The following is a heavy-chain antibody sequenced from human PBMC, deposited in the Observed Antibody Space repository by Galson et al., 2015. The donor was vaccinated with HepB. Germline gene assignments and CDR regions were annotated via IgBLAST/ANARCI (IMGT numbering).Heavy chain of an antibody. CDR3: AKDGIMVANNPYHFHY. Sequence: LRLSCAASGFSFTRYAMTWVRQAPGKGLEWVSSITSSGGNSYYTDSVKGRFTVSKDNSKNTLLLQLNSLRAEDTAMYFCAKDGIMVANNPYHFHYWGQGTLVTVSS. CDR2: ITSSGGNS. D-gene: IGHD2-15*01. J-gene: IGHJ4*02. CDR1: GFSFTRYA. V-gene: IGHV3-23*01.